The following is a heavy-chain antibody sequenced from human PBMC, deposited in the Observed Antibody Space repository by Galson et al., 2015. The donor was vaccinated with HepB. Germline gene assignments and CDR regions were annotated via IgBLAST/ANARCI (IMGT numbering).Heavy chain of an antibody. CDR2: ISAYTGET. CDR1: GYNFKNYG. D-gene: IGHD3-16*01. V-gene: IGHV1-18*01. Sequence: SVKVSCKASGYNFKNYGFSWVRQAPGQGLEWMGWISAYTGETKYAQIFQGRVTLTTDTSTTTGYMELTSLGSDDTAAYFCARDGGGDAFDVWGQGTLVIVSA. J-gene: IGHJ3*01. CDR3: ARDGGGDAFDV.